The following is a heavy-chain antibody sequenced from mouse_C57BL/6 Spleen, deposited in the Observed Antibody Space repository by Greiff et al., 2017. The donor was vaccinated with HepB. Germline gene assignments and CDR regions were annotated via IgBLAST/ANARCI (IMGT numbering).Heavy chain of an antibody. CDR3: TRGNGSSYVRYFDV. Sequence: VQLKESGEGLVKPGGSLKLSCAASGFTFSSYAMSWVRQTPEKRLEWVAYISSGGDYIYYADTVKGRFTISRDNARNTLYLQMSSLKSEDTAMYYCTRGNGSSYVRYFDVWGTGTTVTVSS. J-gene: IGHJ1*03. D-gene: IGHD1-1*01. CDR2: ISSGGDYI. CDR1: GFTFSSYA. V-gene: IGHV5-9-1*02.